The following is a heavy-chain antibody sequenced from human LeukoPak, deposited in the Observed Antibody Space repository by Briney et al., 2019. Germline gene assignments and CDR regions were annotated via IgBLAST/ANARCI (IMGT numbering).Heavy chain of an antibody. J-gene: IGHJ4*02. Sequence: GESLKISCKGSGYSFTSYWISWVRQMPGKGLELMERIDPGDSYTNYSPSFQGPVTVSTDKSIITLYLQSSSLKASDTARYYCARQWDRCSGGSCYSFFDYWGQGTLVTVSS. CDR3: ARQWDRCSGGSCYSFFDY. CDR1: GYSFTSYW. D-gene: IGHD2-15*01. CDR2: IDPGDSYT. V-gene: IGHV5-10-1*01.